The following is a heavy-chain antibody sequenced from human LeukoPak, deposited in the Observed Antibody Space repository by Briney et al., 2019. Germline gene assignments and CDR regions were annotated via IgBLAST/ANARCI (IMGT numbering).Heavy chain of an antibody. CDR3: ARVPRFVGARYYFDY. D-gene: IGHD3-3*01. Sequence: PSETLSLTCAVYGGSFSGYYWSWIRQPPGKGLEWIGEINHSGSTNYNPSLKSRVTISVDTSKNQFSLKLSSVTAADTAVYYCARVPRFVGARYYFDYWGQGTLVTVSS. CDR1: GGSFSGYY. CDR2: INHSGST. J-gene: IGHJ4*02. V-gene: IGHV4-34*01.